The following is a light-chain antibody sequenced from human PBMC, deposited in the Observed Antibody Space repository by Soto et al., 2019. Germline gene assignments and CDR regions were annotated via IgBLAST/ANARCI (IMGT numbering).Light chain of an antibody. Sequence: IVLTQSPGTLSLSTGERATLSCRASQSVNSSYLAWYQQKPGQAPRLLIYSASSRATGIPDRFSGSGSGTDFTLTISRLEPEDFAVYYCQQYGISPPKYTFGQGTKLEIK. V-gene: IGKV3-20*01. J-gene: IGKJ2*01. CDR3: QQYGISPPKYT. CDR1: QSVNSSY. CDR2: SAS.